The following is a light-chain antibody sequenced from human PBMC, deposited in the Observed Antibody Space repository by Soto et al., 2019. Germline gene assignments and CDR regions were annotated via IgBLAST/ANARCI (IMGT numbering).Light chain of an antibody. CDR1: SSDVGGYNY. CDR2: DVS. Sequence: QSALTQPASVSGSPGQSITISCNGTSSDVGGYNYVSWYQQHPGKAPKLMIYDVSNRPSGVSNRFSGSKSGNTASLTISGLQAEDESDYYCSSYTSSSTYVFGPGTKLTVL. CDR3: SSYTSSSTYV. J-gene: IGLJ1*01. V-gene: IGLV2-14*01.